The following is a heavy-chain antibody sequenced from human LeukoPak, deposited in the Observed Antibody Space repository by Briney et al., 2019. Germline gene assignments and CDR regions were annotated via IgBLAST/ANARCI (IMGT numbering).Heavy chain of an antibody. Sequence: GESLKISCKASGYTFTNYWIGWVRQMPGKGLEWMGIMYPGDSDTRYSPSFQGQVTISADKSISTAYLQGSRLKASDTAMYYCAASTYGSGSYVGFDSWGQGTLVTVSS. CDR3: AASTYGSGSYVGFDS. V-gene: IGHV5-51*01. D-gene: IGHD3-10*01. CDR2: MYPGDSDT. CDR1: GYTFTNYW. J-gene: IGHJ4*02.